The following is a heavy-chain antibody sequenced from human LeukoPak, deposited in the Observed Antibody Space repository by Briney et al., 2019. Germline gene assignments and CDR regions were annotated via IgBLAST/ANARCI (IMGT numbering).Heavy chain of an antibody. V-gene: IGHV4-39*07. CDR2: IYYSGST. CDR1: GGSISSSSYY. Sequence: SETLSLTCTVSGGSISSSSYYWGWIRQPPGKGLEWIGSIYYSGSTYYNPSLKSRVTISVDTSKNQFSLKLSSVTAADTAVYYCARDRGTSIAALYAFDIWGQGTMVTVSS. J-gene: IGHJ3*02. CDR3: ARDRGTSIAALYAFDI. D-gene: IGHD6-6*01.